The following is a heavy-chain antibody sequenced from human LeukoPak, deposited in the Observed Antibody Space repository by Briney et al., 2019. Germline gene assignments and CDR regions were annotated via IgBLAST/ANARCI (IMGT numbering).Heavy chain of an antibody. Sequence: GGSLRLSCAASGFTFSSYEMNWVRQAPGKGLEWVSYISSSGSTIDYADSVKGRFTISRDNAKTSLYLQMTSMRAEDTAVYYCARDYDSSGYYGPYFDYWGQATLVTASS. CDR2: ISSSGSTI. D-gene: IGHD3-22*01. J-gene: IGHJ4*02. V-gene: IGHV3-48*03. CDR1: GFTFSSYE. CDR3: ARDYDSSGYYGPYFDY.